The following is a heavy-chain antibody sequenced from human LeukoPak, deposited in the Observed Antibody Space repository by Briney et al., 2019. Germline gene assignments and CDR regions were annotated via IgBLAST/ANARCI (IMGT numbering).Heavy chain of an antibody. V-gene: IGHV4-34*01. Sequence: SETLSLTCAVYGGSFSGYYWSWIRQPPGKGLEWIGEINHSGSTNYNPSLKSRVTISVDTSKNQFSLKLSSVTAADTAVYYCARGRGILTGYYNPKPYFFDYWGQGTLVTVSS. CDR1: GGSFSGYY. CDR2: INHSGST. J-gene: IGHJ4*02. CDR3: ARGRGILTGYYNPKPYFFDY. D-gene: IGHD3-9*01.